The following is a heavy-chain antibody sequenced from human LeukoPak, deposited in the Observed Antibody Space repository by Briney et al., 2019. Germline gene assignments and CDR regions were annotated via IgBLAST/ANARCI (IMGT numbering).Heavy chain of an antibody. CDR2: ISSSGSTI. D-gene: IGHD2-21*02. CDR1: GFTFSSYE. V-gene: IGHV3-48*03. Sequence: GGSLRLSCAASGFTFSSYEMNWVRQAPGKGLEWVSYISSSGSTIYYADSVKGRFTISRNNAKNSLYLQMNSLGADDTAVYYCARAQYCGGDCYWSFDYWGQGTLVTVSS. J-gene: IGHJ4*02. CDR3: ARAQYCGGDCYWSFDY.